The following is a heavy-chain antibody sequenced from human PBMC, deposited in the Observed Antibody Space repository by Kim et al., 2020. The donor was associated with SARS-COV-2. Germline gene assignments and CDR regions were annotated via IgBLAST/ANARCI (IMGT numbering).Heavy chain of an antibody. D-gene: IGHD2-21*02. Sequence: GGSLRLSCAASGFTFSSYAMHWVRQAPGKGLEWVAVISYDGSNKYYADSVKGRFTISRDNSKNTLYLQMNSLRAEDTAVYYCAREGATVLVVTDPNWFDPWGQGTLVTVSS. V-gene: IGHV3-30-3*01. CDR3: AREGATVLVVTDPNWFDP. CDR1: GFTFSSYA. J-gene: IGHJ5*02. CDR2: ISYDGSNK.